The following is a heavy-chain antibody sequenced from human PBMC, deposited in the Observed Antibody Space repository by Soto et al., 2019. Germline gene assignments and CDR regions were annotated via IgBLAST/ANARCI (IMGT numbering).Heavy chain of an antibody. V-gene: IGHV3-53*01. D-gene: IGHD2-21*02. CDR3: ARDLGRDSSQY. CDR2: IYSGGST. CDR1: GFKVSSKY. Sequence: GGSLRLSCAASGFKVSSKYMTWVRQAPGKGLEWVSVIYSGGSTSYADSVKGRFTISRDDSKNTVYLQMNSLRAEDTAVYYCARDLGRDSSQYWGQGTLVTVSS. J-gene: IGHJ1*01.